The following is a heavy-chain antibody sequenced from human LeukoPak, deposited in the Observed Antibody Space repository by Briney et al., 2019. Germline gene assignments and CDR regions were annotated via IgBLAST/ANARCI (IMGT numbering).Heavy chain of an antibody. CDR1: GFTFSSYA. V-gene: IGHV5-51*01. D-gene: IGHD6-13*01. J-gene: IGHJ4*02. CDR3: AMGAAGPYHFDY. CDR2: IYPGDSDT. Sequence: GGSLRLSCAASGFTFSSYAMSWVRQMPGKGLEWMGFIYPGDSDTRYSPSFQGQVTISADKSISTAYLQWSSLKASDTAIYYCAMGAAGPYHFDYWGQGTLVTVSS.